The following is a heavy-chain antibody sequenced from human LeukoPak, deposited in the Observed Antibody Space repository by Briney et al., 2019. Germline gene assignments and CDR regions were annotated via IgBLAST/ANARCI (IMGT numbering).Heavy chain of an antibody. Sequence: GGSLRLSCAASGFTFSSYAMHWVRQAPGKGLEGVAVISYDGSNKYYADSVKGRFTISRDNSKNTLYLQMNSLRAEDTAVYYCARGQDGSGSRRYYFDYWGQGTLVTVSS. CDR2: ISYDGSNK. V-gene: IGHV3-30*04. CDR3: ARGQDGSGSRRYYFDY. CDR1: GFTFSSYA. D-gene: IGHD3-10*01. J-gene: IGHJ4*02.